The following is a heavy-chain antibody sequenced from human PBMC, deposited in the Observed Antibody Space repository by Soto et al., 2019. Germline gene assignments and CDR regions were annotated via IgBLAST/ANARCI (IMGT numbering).Heavy chain of an antibody. CDR2: INAGNGNT. CDR3: ARCREEIPLEVVVPAAMPGYGMDV. D-gene: IGHD2-2*01. CDR1: GYTFTSYA. J-gene: IGHJ6*02. Sequence: ASVKVSCKASGYTFTSYAMHWVRQAPGQRLEWMGWINAGNGNTKYSQKFQGRVTITRDTSASTAYMELSSLRSEDTAVYYCARCREEIPLEVVVPAAMPGYGMDVWGQGTTVTVSS. V-gene: IGHV1-3*01.